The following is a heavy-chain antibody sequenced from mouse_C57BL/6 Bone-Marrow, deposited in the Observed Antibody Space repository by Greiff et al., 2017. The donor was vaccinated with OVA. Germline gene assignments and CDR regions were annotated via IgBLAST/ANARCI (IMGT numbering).Heavy chain of an antibody. CDR1: GFTFSSYG. J-gene: IGHJ1*03. V-gene: IGHV5-6*01. CDR2: ISSGGSYT. CDR3: ARQIYYDSAV. Sequence: EVQLVESGGDLVKPGGSLKLSCAASGFTFSSYGMSWVRQTPDKRLEWVATISSGGSYTYYPDSVKGRFTISRDNAKNTLYLQMSSLKSEDTAMYYCARQIYYDSAVWGTGTTVTVSS. D-gene: IGHD2-4*01.